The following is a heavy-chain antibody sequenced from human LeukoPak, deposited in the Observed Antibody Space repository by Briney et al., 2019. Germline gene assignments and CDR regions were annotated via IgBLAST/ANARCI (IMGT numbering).Heavy chain of an antibody. CDR2: IRYDGSNK. J-gene: IGHJ4*02. Sequence: GRSLRLSCAASGFTFSSYAMHWVRQAPGKGLEWVAFIRYDGSNKYYADSVKGRFTISRDNSKNTLYLQMNSLRAEDTAVYYCAKDRWSDRDIVIVPAANPVVYWGQGTLATVSS. D-gene: IGHD2-2*01. V-gene: IGHV3-30*02. CDR3: AKDRWSDRDIVIVPAANPVVY. CDR1: GFTFSSYA.